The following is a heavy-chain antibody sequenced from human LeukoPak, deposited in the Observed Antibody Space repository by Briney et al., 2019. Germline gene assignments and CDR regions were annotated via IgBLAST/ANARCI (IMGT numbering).Heavy chain of an antibody. D-gene: IGHD3-10*01. CDR1: GFTFSNAW. CDR2: IKSKTDGGTT. J-gene: IGHJ4*02. CDR3: TISLPSYGSGLSDY. V-gene: IGHV3-15*01. Sequence: PGGSLRLSCAASGFTFSNAWMSWVRQAPGKGLEWVGRIKSKTDGGTTDYAAPVKGGFTISRDDSKNTLYLQMNSLKTEDTAVYYCTISLPSYGSGLSDYWGQGTLVTVSS.